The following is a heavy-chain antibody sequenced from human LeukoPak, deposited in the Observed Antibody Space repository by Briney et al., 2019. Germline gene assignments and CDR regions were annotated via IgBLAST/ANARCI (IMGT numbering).Heavy chain of an antibody. CDR1: GFTFSSYG. CDR2: ISGSGGST. V-gene: IGHV3-23*01. D-gene: IGHD6-19*01. Sequence: GGSLRLSCAASGFTFSSYGMSWVRQAPGKGLEWVSAISGSGGSTYYADSVKGRFTISRDNAKNSLYLQMNSLRAEDTAVYYCAGQWLGPYLDAFDIWGQGTMVTVSS. J-gene: IGHJ3*02. CDR3: AGQWLGPYLDAFDI.